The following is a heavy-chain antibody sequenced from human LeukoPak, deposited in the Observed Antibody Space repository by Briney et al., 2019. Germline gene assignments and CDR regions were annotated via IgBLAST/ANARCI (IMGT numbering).Heavy chain of an antibody. J-gene: IGHJ4*02. CDR3: ASWRVGAGGFDY. D-gene: IGHD1-26*01. CDR2: IYHSGST. V-gene: IGHV4-34*01. Sequence: SETLSLTCAVSGGSISGYYWSWIRQPQGQGLEWIGSIYHSGSTYYTPSLKSRVTISVDTSKNQFSLKLSSVTAADTAVYYCASWRVGAGGFDYWGQGTLVTVSS. CDR1: GGSISGYY.